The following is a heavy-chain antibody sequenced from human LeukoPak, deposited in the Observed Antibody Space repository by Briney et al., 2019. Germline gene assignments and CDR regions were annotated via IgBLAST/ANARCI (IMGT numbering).Heavy chain of an antibody. CDR3: ARGRYCSGGSCYSDPLEY. V-gene: IGHV4-34*01. CDR2: INHSGST. CDR1: GGSFSGYY. J-gene: IGHJ4*02. D-gene: IGHD2-15*01. Sequence: PSETLSLTCAVYGGSFSGYYWSWIRQPPGKGLEWIGEINHSGSTNYNPSLTSRVTISVDTSKNQFSLKLSSVTAADTAVYYCARGRYCSGGSCYSDPLEYWGQGALVTVSS.